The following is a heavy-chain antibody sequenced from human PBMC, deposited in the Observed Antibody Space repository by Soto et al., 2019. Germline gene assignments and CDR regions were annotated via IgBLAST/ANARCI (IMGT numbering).Heavy chain of an antibody. Sequence: PVKVSCKASGGTFSSYAISWVRQAPGQGLEWMGGIIPIFGTANYAQKFQGRVTITADESTSTAYMELSSLRSEDTAVYYCARDRITIFGVVPEAFDIWGQGTMVTVSS. CDR3: ARDRITIFGVVPEAFDI. D-gene: IGHD3-3*01. CDR2: IIPIFGTA. CDR1: GGTFSSYA. V-gene: IGHV1-69*13. J-gene: IGHJ3*02.